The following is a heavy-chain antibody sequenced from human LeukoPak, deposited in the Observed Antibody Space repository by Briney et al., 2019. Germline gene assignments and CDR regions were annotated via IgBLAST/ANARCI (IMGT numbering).Heavy chain of an antibody. CDR1: GGSISSYY. D-gene: IGHD2-2*01. CDR3: ARGGYCSGTSCLDY. Sequence: SETLSLTCTVSGGSISSYYWSWIRQPAGKGLEWIGRIYTSGSTNYNPSLKSRVTMSVDTSKNQFSLKLSSVTAADTAVYYCARGGYCSGTSCLDYWGQGTLVTVSS. CDR2: IYTSGST. V-gene: IGHV4-4*07. J-gene: IGHJ4*02.